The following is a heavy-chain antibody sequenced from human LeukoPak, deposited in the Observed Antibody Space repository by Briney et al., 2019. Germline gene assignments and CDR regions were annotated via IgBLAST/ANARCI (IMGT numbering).Heavy chain of an antibody. D-gene: IGHD4-17*01. V-gene: IGHV4-30-2*01. Sequence: SQTLSLTCTVSGGSVSSGDYYWSWIRQPPGKGLEWIGSVYHSGETYYNPSLNSRVTISVDRSKNQFSLKLNSVTAADTAVYFCARVSYGVNWHYYYMDVWGKGTTATVSS. CDR3: ARVSYGVNWHYYYMDV. CDR1: GGSVSSGDYY. CDR2: VYHSGET. J-gene: IGHJ6*03.